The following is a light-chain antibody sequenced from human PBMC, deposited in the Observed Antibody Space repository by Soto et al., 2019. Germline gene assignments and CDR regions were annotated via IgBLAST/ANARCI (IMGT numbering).Light chain of an antibody. V-gene: IGKV1-12*01. CDR2: AAS. CDR1: HIFRTC. CDR3: QQTRNFPLT. J-gene: IGKJ4*01. Sequence: DIQVTQSPSSVSASVGDRITITCRASHIFRTCLAWYQQKPGNAPKLLIYAASSLETGVPSRISASESGTDFTLTINSLQPEDSATYYCQQTRNFPLTFGGGTKVEVK.